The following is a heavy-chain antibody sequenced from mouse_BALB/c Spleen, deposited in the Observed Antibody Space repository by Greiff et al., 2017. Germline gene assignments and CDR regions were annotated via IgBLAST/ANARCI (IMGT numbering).Heavy chain of an antibody. CDR2: INPNNGGT. D-gene: IGHD1-2*01. Sequence: EVQRVESGPELVKPGASVKIPCKASGYTFTDYNMDWVKQSHGKSLEWIGDINPNNGGTIYNQKFKGKATLTVDKSSSTAYMQLSSLTSEDSAVYYCTRDGDGMDYWGQGTSVTVSS. CDR3: TRDGDGMDY. CDR1: GYTFTDYN. J-gene: IGHJ4*01. V-gene: IGHV1-18*01.